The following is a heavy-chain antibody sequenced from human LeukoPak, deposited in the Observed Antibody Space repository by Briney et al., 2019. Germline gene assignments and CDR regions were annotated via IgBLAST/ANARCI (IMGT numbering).Heavy chain of an antibody. D-gene: IGHD3-22*01. CDR3: ARLTYYYYTSTHNYWLDP. V-gene: IGHV4-61*08. Sequence: SETLSLTCTVSVGSVSSTDHYWSWVRQPPGKGLEWIGYIYYPANINYNPSLKSRVTISLDTSKNQFSLDLTSVTAADTAIYYCARLTYYYYTSTHNYWLDPWGQGALVTVSS. J-gene: IGHJ5*02. CDR1: VGSVSSTDHY. CDR2: IYYPANI.